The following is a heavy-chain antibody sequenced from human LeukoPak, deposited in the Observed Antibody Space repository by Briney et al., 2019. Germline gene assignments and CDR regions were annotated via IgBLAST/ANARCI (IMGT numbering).Heavy chain of an antibody. CDR2: ISWNSGSI. D-gene: IGHD1-26*01. CDR3: AKDNARSYYLSHDAFDI. V-gene: IGHV3-9*01. Sequence: GGSLRLSCAASGFTFDDYAMHWVRQAPGKGLEWVSGISWNSGSIGYADSVKGRFTISRDNAKNSLYLQMNSLRAEDTALYYCAKDNARSYYLSHDAFDIWGQGTMVTVSS. CDR1: GFTFDDYA. J-gene: IGHJ3*02.